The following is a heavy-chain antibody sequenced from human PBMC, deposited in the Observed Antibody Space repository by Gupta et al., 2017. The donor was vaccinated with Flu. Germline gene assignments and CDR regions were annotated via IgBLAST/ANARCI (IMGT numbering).Heavy chain of an antibody. Sequence: EVQLVESGGGLVKPGGSLRLSCAASGFTFSSYSMNWVRQAPGKGLEWVSSISSSSSYIYYADSVKGRFTISRDNAKNSLYLQMNSLRAEDTAVYYCARVSGWNHLFDYWGQGTLVTVSS. V-gene: IGHV3-21*01. CDR1: GFTFSSYS. J-gene: IGHJ4*02. D-gene: IGHD6-19*01. CDR3: ARVSGWNHLFDY. CDR2: ISSSSSYI.